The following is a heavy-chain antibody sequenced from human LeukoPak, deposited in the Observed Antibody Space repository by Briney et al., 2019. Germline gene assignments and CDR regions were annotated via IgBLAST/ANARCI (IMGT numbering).Heavy chain of an antibody. CDR3: ARDLPDIVVVPAASPPDTTPSDY. D-gene: IGHD2-2*01. CDR1: GFTFSSYS. V-gene: IGHV3-21*01. Sequence: GGSLRLSCAASGFTFSSYSMNWVRQAPGKGLEWVSSISSSSSYIYYADSVKGRFTISRDNAKNSLYLQMNSLRAEDTAVYYCARDLPDIVVVPAASPPDTTPSDYWGQGTLVTVSS. J-gene: IGHJ4*02. CDR2: ISSSSSYI.